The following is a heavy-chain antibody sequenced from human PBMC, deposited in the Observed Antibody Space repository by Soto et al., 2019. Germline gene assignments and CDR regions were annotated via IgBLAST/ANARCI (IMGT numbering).Heavy chain of an antibody. V-gene: IGHV4-39*01. CDR3: ARRGAGYYYYGMDV. J-gene: IGHJ6*02. Sequence: PSETLSLTCTVSGGSISSSSYYWGWIRQPPGKGLEWIGSIYYSGSTYYNPSLKSRVTISVDTSKNQFSLKLSSVTAADTAVYYCARRGAGYYYYGMDVWGQGTTVTVSS. CDR2: IYYSGST. CDR1: GGSISSSSYY.